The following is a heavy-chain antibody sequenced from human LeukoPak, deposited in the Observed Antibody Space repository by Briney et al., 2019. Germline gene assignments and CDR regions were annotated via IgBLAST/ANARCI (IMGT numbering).Heavy chain of an antibody. J-gene: IGHJ4*02. D-gene: IGHD3-10*01. CDR3: ARGPERITMVRGVIRTTLDY. CDR1: GYTFTGYN. CDR2: INPNSGGT. Sequence: ASVKVSCKASGYTFTGYNMQWVRQAPGQGLEWMGWINPNSGGTNYAQKFQGRVTMTRDTSNSTAYMELSRLRPDDTAVYYCARGPERITMVRGVIRTTLDYWGQGTLVTVSS. V-gene: IGHV1-2*02.